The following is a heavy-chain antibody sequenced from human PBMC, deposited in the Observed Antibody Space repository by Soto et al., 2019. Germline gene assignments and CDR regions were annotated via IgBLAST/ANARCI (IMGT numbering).Heavy chain of an antibody. V-gene: IGHV3-74*01. Sequence: EVQLVESGGGLVQPGGSLRLSCAVSGFTFSNFWMHWVSQAPGEGLVWVSRINTDGSSTSYADSVKGRFTITRDNAKNTLYLHMNSLRVEDTAMYYCAKRGVNTIRLSDWGQWTLVNVSS. CDR3: AKRGVNTIRLSD. CDR1: GFTFSNFW. D-gene: IGHD3-10*01. J-gene: IGHJ1*01. CDR2: INTDGSST.